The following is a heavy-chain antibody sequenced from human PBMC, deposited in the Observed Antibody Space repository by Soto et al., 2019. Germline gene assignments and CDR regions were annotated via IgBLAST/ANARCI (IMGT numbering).Heavy chain of an antibody. CDR2: IYYSGST. J-gene: IGHJ5*02. Sequence: SETLSLTCTVSGGSISSYYWSWIRQPPGKGLEWIGYIYYSGSTNYNPSLKSRVTISVDTSKNQFSLKLSSVTAADTAVYYCARDQVPAGFLWWFDHWGQGTLVTVSS. CDR1: GGSISSYY. V-gene: IGHV4-59*01. D-gene: IGHD2-2*01. CDR3: ARDQVPAGFLWWFDH.